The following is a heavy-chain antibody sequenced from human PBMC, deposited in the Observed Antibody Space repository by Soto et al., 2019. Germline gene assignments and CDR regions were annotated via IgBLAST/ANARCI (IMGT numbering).Heavy chain of an antibody. CDR3: ARWDYGVYARFDY. Sequence: QVQLVQSGAEVKKSGASVKVSCKASGYTFTSHDINWVRQATGQGLEWMGWMNPNSGNTGYAQKFQGRVTMTRNTSVSTAYMELSSLRSEDTAVYYCARWDYGVYARFDYWGQGTLVTVSS. CDR2: MNPNSGNT. D-gene: IGHD4-17*01. J-gene: IGHJ4*02. CDR1: GYTFTSHD. V-gene: IGHV1-8*01.